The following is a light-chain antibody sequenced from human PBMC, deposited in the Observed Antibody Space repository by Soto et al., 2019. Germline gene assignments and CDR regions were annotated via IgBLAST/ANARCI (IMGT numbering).Light chain of an antibody. J-gene: IGKJ1*01. CDR2: DAS. CDR1: QSVSSY. Sequence: EIVLTQSPVTLSLSPGERATLSCMASQSVSSYLAWYQQKPGQAPRLLIYDASNRATGIPARFSGSGSGTDFTLTISSLQPDDFATYYCQHYNSYSEAFGQGTKVDIK. V-gene: IGKV3-11*01. CDR3: QHYNSYSEA.